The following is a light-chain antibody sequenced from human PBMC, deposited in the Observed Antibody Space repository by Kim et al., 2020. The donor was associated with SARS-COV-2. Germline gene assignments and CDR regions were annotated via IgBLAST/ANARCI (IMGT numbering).Light chain of an antibody. Sequence: QPASISCKSSQSLVHRDGNTYLNWFHQRPGQSPRRLIHKVSNRDSGVPDRFSGSGSGTDFTLTISRVEADDVGVYYCMHNTNWPPTFGGGTKVEI. J-gene: IGKJ4*01. V-gene: IGKV2-30*02. CDR3: MHNTNWPPT. CDR2: KVS. CDR1: QSLVHRDGNTY.